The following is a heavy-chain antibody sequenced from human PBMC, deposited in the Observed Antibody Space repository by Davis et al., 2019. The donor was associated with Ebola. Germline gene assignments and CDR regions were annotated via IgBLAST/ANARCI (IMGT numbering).Heavy chain of an antibody. Sequence: PGGSLRLSCAVSGGSIRNTYWWSWVRQAPGKGLEWIGEIYHSGSTNYNPSLKSRVTISVDKSKNQFSLKLSSVTAADTAVYYCARAAIFGVVAYYYYYYMDVWGKGTTVTVSS. CDR2: IYHSGST. D-gene: IGHD3-3*01. J-gene: IGHJ6*03. CDR1: GGSIRNTYW. V-gene: IGHV4-4*02. CDR3: ARAAIFGVVAYYYYYYMDV.